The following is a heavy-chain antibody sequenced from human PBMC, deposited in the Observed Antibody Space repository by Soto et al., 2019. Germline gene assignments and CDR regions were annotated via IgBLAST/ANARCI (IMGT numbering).Heavy chain of an antibody. CDR2: IYYSGST. D-gene: IGHD3-10*01. Sequence: PSETLSLTCTVSGGSMSSYYWSWIRQPPGKGLEWIGFIYYSGSTSYNPSLKSRVTISVDTSKNQFSLKMSSVTAADTAVYYCARDSARLSGHRSKGMDVWGQGTTVTVSS. V-gene: IGHV4-59*01. CDR3: ARDSARLSGHRSKGMDV. CDR1: GGSMSSYY. J-gene: IGHJ6*02.